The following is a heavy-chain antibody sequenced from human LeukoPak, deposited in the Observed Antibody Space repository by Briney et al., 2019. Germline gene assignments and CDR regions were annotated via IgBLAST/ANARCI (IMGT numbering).Heavy chain of an antibody. CDR2: MSYDGSHK. J-gene: IGHJ4*02. V-gene: IGHV3-30*04. CDR3: ARDVGGYAFDY. CDR1: GFSFISYT. D-gene: IGHD5-12*01. Sequence: GGSLRLSCVASGFSFISYTMHWVRQAPGKGLEWVAVMSYDGSHKYLADSVKGRFTISRDNSKNTLYLQMNSLRVEDTAIYYCARDVGGYAFDYWGQGTLVTVSS.